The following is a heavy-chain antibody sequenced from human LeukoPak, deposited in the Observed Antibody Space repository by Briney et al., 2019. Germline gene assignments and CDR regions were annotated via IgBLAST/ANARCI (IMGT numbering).Heavy chain of an antibody. V-gene: IGHV3-21*01. Sequence: GGSLRLSCAASGFTFSSYSMNWVRQAPGKGLEWVSSISSSSSYIYYADSVKGRFTISRDSAKSSLYLQMNSLRAEDTAVYYCARKITVAGINWYFDLWGRGTLVTVSS. CDR2: ISSSSSYI. CDR1: GFTFSSYS. J-gene: IGHJ2*01. D-gene: IGHD6-19*01. CDR3: ARKITVAGINWYFDL.